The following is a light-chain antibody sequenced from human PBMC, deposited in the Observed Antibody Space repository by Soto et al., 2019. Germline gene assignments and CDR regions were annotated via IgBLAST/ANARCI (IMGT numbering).Light chain of an antibody. J-gene: IGKJ2*01. CDR2: RVS. CDR3: MQGTHCPHT. Sequence: DVVMTQSPLSLPVTLGQPASISCRSSQSLVHSDGNTHLNWVQRRPGQSPRRLIYRVSKRDSGVPGRFSGSGSGTDFTMEISRVEAEDIVVYYRMQGTHCPHTFGQGTKLEIK. V-gene: IGKV2-30*02. CDR1: QSLVHSDGNTH.